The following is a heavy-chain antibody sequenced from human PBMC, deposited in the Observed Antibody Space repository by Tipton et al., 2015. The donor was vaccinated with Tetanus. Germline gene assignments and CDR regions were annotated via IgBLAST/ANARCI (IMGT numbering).Heavy chain of an antibody. CDR3: AGPALLSTYGLDI. V-gene: IGHV3-11*01. CDR1: GFTFSDYY. D-gene: IGHD2-8*01. CDR2: ITGGGSSI. J-gene: IGHJ3*02. Sequence: SLRLSCAASGFTFSDYYMTWIRQAPGEGLEWVSYITGGGSSIYYADSVKGRFTISRDNAKNSLYLQMNSLRVEDTAVYYCAGPALLSTYGLDIWGQGTMVTVSS.